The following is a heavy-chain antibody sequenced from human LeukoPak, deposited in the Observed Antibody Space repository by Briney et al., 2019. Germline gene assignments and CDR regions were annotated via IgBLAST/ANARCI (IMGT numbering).Heavy chain of an antibody. CDR3: ARPGLIGAFDI. J-gene: IGHJ3*02. V-gene: IGHV3-48*03. CDR1: GFTFSSYE. CDR2: ISSSGSTI. Sequence: GGSLRLSCAASGFTFSSYEMNWVRQAPGKGLEWVSYISSSGSTIYYADSVKGRFTISRDNAKNSLYLQMNSLRAEDTAVYYCARPGLIGAFDIWGQGTMVTVSS. D-gene: IGHD2/OR15-2a*01.